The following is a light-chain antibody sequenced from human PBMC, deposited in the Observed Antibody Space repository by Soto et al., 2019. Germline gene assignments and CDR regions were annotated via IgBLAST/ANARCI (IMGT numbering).Light chain of an antibody. CDR1: QSVSSN. CDR2: GAS. Sequence: EIVMTQSPATLSVSPGERATLSCRASQSVSSNLAWYQQKPGQAPRLLIYGASTRATGIPARFSGSGSGTEFTLTISSLQSEDCAGYYCQQYNNWPPAFGQGTKVEIK. J-gene: IGKJ1*01. V-gene: IGKV3-15*01. CDR3: QQYNNWPPA.